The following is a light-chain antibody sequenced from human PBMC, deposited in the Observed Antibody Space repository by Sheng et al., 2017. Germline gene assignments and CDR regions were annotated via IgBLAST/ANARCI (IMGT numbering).Light chain of an antibody. CDR2: DAS. CDR1: QGISSA. J-gene: IGKJ1*01. Sequence: AIQLTQSPSSLSASVGDRVTITCRASQGISSALAWYQQKPGKPPKVLMYDASNLESGVPLRFSGSGSGTEFTLTISSLQPDDFATYYCQQYSTWWTFGQGTKVEIK. CDR3: QQYSTWWT. V-gene: IGKV1-13*02.